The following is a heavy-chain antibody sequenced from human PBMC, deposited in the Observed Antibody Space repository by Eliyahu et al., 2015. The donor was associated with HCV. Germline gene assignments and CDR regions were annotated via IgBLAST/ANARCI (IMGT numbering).Heavy chain of an antibody. CDR1: XFTFXSYA. CDR2: ISSNGGST. CDR3: ARYRRDGHNLSGGFDY. V-gene: IGHV3-64*01. J-gene: IGHJ4*02. Sequence: EVPLVXSGGGLVQPGGSLXLSCXASXFTFXSYAMHWVRQTPGKGLEYVSAISSNGGSTYYANSVKGRFTISRDNSKNTLYLQMGSLRAEDMAVYYCARYRRDGHNLSGGFDYWGQGTLVTVSS. D-gene: IGHD5-24*01.